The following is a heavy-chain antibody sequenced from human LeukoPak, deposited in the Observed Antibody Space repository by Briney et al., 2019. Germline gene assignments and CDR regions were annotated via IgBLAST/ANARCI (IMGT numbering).Heavy chain of an antibody. CDR2: INHSGST. CDR1: GGSLCGYY. Sequence: PSETLSLTCAVYGGSLCGYYWGWIPQPPGKGLEWIGEINHSGSTNYNTSLKSRDTISVDTSKNQFSLKLSSVTAADTAVYYCARGRQGSQDIVVVPAAIGFDYWGQGTLVTVSS. V-gene: IGHV4-34*01. CDR3: ARGRQGSQDIVVVPAAIGFDY. D-gene: IGHD2-2*01. J-gene: IGHJ4*02.